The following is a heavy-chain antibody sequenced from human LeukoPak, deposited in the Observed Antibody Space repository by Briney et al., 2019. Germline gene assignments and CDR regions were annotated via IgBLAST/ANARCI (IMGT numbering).Heavy chain of an antibody. CDR3: ARAYIVATIQCFVY. J-gene: IGHJ4*02. CDR1: GGSISSSSYY. CDR2: ICYSGST. D-gene: IGHD5-12*01. Sequence: PSETLSLTCTVSGGSISSSSYYWGWIRQPPGKGREWIGRICYSGSTYYNPSLKSRVTISVDTSKNQYSLKLSSVTAADTAVYYCARAYIVATIQCFVYWGQGTLVTVSS. V-gene: IGHV4-39*01.